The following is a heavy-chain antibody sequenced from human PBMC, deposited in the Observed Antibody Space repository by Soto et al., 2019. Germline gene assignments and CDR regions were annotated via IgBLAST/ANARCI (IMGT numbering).Heavy chain of an antibody. V-gene: IGHV1-18*01. CDR1: GYAFSSYG. CDR2: MSTYNENI. CDR3: AKDAHEAAASDV. Sequence: QAQLVQSEPEVKKPGASVKVSCKASGYAFSSYGINWVRRAPGQGLEWVGWMSTYNENIVYAQKFQGRVTMTTDTSTSTAYRDLGPLRSDDTAVYYCAKDAHEAAASDVLGQGTMVTVSS. D-gene: IGHD6-25*01. J-gene: IGHJ3*01.